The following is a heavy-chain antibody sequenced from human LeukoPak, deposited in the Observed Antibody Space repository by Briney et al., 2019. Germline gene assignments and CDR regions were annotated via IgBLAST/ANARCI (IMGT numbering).Heavy chain of an antibody. V-gene: IGHV1-24*01. CDR1: GYILTELS. D-gene: IGHD2-2*01. CDR3: ATYSSTSRNYYYYGMDV. CDR2: FDPEDGET. Sequence: EASVKVSCKVSGYILTELSMHWVRQAPGKGLEWMGGFDPEDGETIYAQKFQGRVTMTEDTSTDTAYMELSSLRSEDTAVYYCATYSSTSRNYYYYGMDVWGKGTTVTVSS. J-gene: IGHJ6*04.